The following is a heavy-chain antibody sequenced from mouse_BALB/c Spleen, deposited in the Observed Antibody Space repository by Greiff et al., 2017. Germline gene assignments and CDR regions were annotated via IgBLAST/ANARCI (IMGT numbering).Heavy chain of an antibody. CDR3: ASMGNYWYFDV. Sequence: EVKLMESGAELVKPGASVKLSCTASGFNIKDTYMHWVKQRPEQGLEWIGRIDPANGNTKYDPKFQGKATITADTSSNTAYLQLSSLTSEDTAVYYCASMGNYWYFDVWGAGTTVTVSS. J-gene: IGHJ1*01. CDR2: IDPANGNT. D-gene: IGHD1-1*02. V-gene: IGHV14-3*02. CDR1: GFNIKDTY.